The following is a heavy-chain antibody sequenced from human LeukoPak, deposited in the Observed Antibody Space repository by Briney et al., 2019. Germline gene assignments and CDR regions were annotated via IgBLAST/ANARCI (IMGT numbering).Heavy chain of an antibody. CDR3: ARDMREGIVVVPAAIPLYYGMDV. CDR1: GFTFSSYA. CDR2: ISGSGGST. D-gene: IGHD2-2*01. Sequence: GGSLRLSCAASGFTFSSYAMSWVRQAPGKGLEWVSAISGSGGSTYYADSVKGRFTISRDNSKNTLYLQMNSLRVEDTAVYYCARDMREGIVVVPAAIPLYYGMDVWGKGTTVTVSS. J-gene: IGHJ6*04. V-gene: IGHV3-23*01.